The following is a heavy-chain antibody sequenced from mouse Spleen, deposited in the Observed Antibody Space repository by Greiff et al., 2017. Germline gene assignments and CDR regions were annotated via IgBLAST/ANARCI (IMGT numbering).Heavy chain of an antibody. CDR2: ISSGSSTI. CDR3: ARTGLVYYYAMDY. V-gene: IGHV5-17*01. J-gene: IGHJ4*01. D-gene: IGHD3-3*01. Sequence: EVKVVESGGGLVKPGGSLKLSCAASGFTFSDYGMHWVRQAPEKGLEWVAYISSGSSTIYYADTVKGRFTISRDNAKNTLFLQMTSLRSEDTAMYYCARTGLVYYYAMDYWGQGTSVTVSS. CDR1: GFTFSDYG.